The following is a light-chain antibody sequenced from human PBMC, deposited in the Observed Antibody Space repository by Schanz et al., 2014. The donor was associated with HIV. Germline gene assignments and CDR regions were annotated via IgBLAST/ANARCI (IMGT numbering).Light chain of an antibody. CDR2: EVT. Sequence: QSALTQPASVSGSPGQSITISCTGTRNDVGTYNLVSWYQQHPGKAPQLMIYEVTKRPSGVSDRFSGSKSENTASLTISGLQADDEADYYCCSYSRSGTPHYVFGTGTKLTVL. CDR3: CSYSRSGTPHYV. J-gene: IGLJ1*01. CDR1: RNDVGTYNL. V-gene: IGLV2-23*02.